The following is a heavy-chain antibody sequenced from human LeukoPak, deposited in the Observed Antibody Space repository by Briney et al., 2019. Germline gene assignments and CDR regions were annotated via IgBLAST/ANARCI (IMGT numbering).Heavy chain of an antibody. CDR3: ARDLYDSSGYYVYYFDY. CDR2: IIPIFGTA. D-gene: IGHD3-22*01. Sequence: SVNVSCTASGGTFSSYAISWVRQAPGQGLEWMGGIIPIFGTANYAQKFQGRVTITADESTSTAYMELSSLRSEDTAVYYCARDLYDSSGYYVYYFDYWGQGTLVTVSS. V-gene: IGHV1-69*13. CDR1: GGTFSSYA. J-gene: IGHJ4*02.